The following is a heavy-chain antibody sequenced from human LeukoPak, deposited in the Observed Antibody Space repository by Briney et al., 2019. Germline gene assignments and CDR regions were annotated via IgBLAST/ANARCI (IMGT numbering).Heavy chain of an antibody. D-gene: IGHD3-3*01. CDR3: ARLGGQWSGSEFDY. Sequence: PSETLSLTCTVSGGSISSSSYYWGWIRQPPGKGLEWIGGIYYSGSTYYNPSLKSRVTISVDTSKNQFSLKLSSVTAADTAVYYCARLGGQWSGSEFDYWGQGTLVTVSS. CDR2: IYYSGST. J-gene: IGHJ4*02. V-gene: IGHV4-39*01. CDR1: GGSISSSSYY.